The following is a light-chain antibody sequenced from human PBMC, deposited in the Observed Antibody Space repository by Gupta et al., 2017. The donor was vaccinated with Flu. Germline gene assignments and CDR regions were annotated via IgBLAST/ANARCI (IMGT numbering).Light chain of an antibody. Sequence: DIQMTQSPSSLSASVGDRVTITCRASQSISSYLTWYQQKPGKAPKLLIYAASSLESGIPSRFSGSGSGTDFTLTISSLQSEDFATYYCQQNYSTPLTFGRGTKVEIK. J-gene: IGKJ4*01. CDR2: AAS. CDR3: QQNYSTPLT. CDR1: QSISSY. V-gene: IGKV1-39*01.